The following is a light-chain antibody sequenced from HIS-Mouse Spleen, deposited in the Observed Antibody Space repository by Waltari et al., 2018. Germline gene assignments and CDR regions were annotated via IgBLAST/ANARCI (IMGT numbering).Light chain of an antibody. Sequence: QSVLTQPPSASGTPGQRVTISCSGSSSNIGSNPVNWYQQLPGTAPKLLIYSNNQRPSGVPDRFPGSKSGTSASLAISGLQSEDEADYYCAAWDDSLNGVVFGGGTKLTVL. J-gene: IGLJ2*01. V-gene: IGLV1-44*01. CDR2: SNN. CDR3: AAWDDSLNGVV. CDR1: SSNIGSNP.